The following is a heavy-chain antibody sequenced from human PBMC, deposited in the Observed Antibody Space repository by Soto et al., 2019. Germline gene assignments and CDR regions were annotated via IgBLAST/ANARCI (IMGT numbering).Heavy chain of an antibody. CDR3: ARGLATLPVFAFDI. Sequence: QITLKGSGPTLVKPTQTLTLTCTLSGISLSASGVGLGWIRQTPGKALEWLALIYWNDDKHYNPSLKPRLTITKETSKNQAVLTMTNMDPVDTATYYCARGLATLPVFAFDIWDQGTVVIVSS. D-gene: IGHD6-6*01. V-gene: IGHV2-5*01. CDR2: IYWNDDK. CDR1: GISLSASGVG. J-gene: IGHJ3*02.